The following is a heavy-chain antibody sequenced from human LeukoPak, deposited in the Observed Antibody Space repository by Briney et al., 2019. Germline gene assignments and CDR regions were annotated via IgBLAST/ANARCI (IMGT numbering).Heavy chain of an antibody. D-gene: IGHD2-15*01. CDR2: ISSSGSTI. CDR1: GFTFSDYY. J-gene: IGHJ5*02. CDR3: ARPPTAAKVFGWFDP. V-gene: IGHV3-11*01. Sequence: PGGSLRLSCAASGFTFSDYYMSWIRQAPGKGLEWVSYISSSGSTIYYADSVKGRFTISRDNAKNSLYLQMNSLRAEDTAVYYCARPPTAAKVFGWFDPWGQGTLVTVSS.